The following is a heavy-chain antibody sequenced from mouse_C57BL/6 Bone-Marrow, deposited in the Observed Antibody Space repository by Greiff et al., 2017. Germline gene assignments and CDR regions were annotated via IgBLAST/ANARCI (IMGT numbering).Heavy chain of an antibody. J-gene: IGHJ3*01. Sequence: VKLMESGAELVRPGTSVKVSCKASGYAFTNYLIEGVKQRPGQGLEWIGVINPGSGGTNYNEKFKGKATLTADKSSSTAYMQLSSLTSEDSAVYFCARDDYDGFAYWGQGTLVTVSA. CDR1: GYAFTNYL. CDR2: INPGSGGT. D-gene: IGHD2-4*01. V-gene: IGHV1-54*01. CDR3: ARDDYDGFAY.